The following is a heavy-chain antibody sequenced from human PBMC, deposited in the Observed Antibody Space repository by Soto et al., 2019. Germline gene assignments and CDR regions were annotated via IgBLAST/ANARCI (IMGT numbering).Heavy chain of an antibody. CDR3: VKDESINWYSGHFRH. Sequence: GGPLRLSCAASGFTFDDYAMHWVRQVPGKGLEWVSGINWNSGSIGYGDSVKGRFAISRDNAKNSLHLQMNSLSAEDTAFYYCVKDESINWYSGHFRHWGQGTLVTVSS. J-gene: IGHJ1*01. CDR1: GFTFDDYA. D-gene: IGHD6-13*01. CDR2: INWNSGSI. V-gene: IGHV3-9*01.